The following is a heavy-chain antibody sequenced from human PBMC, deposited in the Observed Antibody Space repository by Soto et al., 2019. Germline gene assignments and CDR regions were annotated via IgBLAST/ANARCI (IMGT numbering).Heavy chain of an antibody. CDR3: ARVGARHYYYGMDV. J-gene: IGHJ6*02. CDR2: IYYSGST. CDR1: GGSVSSGSYY. V-gene: IGHV4-61*01. Sequence: TLSLTCTVSGGSVSSGSYYWSWIRQPPGKGLEWIGYIYYSGSTNYNPSLKSRVTISVDTSKNQFSLKLSSVTAADTAVYYCARVGARHYYYGMDVWGQGTTVTVSS. D-gene: IGHD1-26*01.